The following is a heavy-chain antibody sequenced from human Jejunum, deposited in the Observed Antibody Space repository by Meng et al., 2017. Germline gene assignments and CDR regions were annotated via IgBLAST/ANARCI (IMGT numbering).Heavy chain of an antibody. V-gene: IGHV3-23*01. CDR3: AKGSYTSSFEAWH. CDR1: GFTFNTYA. Sequence: SCAGSGFTFNTYAMSWVRQAPGKGLEWVSGISGGAETTYYADSAKGRFTISRDNSKNTLNLQMNSLRAEDTAVYYCAKGSYTSSFEAWHWGQGTLVTVSS. J-gene: IGHJ4*02. D-gene: IGHD3-3*01. CDR2: ISGGAETT.